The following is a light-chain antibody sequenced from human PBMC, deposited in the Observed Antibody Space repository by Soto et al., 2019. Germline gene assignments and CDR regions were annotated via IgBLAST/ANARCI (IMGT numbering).Light chain of an antibody. CDR1: QNINSN. J-gene: IGKJ4*01. V-gene: IGKV3D-15*01. CDR2: GAS. CDR3: QQYKDWPPLT. Sequence: EILMTQSPLTLSVSPGEGATLSCRASQNINSNLAWYQQRPGQAPRVLIYGASSRASGIPDRFSGSGSGTDFTLTINRLEPDDFALYYCQQYKDWPPLTFGGGTRVESK.